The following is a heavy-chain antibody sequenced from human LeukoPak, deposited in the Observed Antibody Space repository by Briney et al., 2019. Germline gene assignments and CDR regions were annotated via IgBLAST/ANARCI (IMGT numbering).Heavy chain of an antibody. CDR3: ARVVLYYDSSGYLGY. Sequence: ASVKVSCKASGYTFTGYYMHWVRQAPGQGLEWMGWINPNSGGTNYAQKFQGRATMTRDTSISTAYMELSRLRSDDTAVYYCARVVLYYDSSGYLGYWGQGTLVTVSS. D-gene: IGHD3-22*01. CDR1: GYTFTGYY. J-gene: IGHJ4*02. V-gene: IGHV1-2*02. CDR2: INPNSGGT.